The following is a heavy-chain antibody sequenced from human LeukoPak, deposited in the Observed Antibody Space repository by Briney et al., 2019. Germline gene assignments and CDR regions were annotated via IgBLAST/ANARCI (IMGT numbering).Heavy chain of an antibody. CDR1: GFTFSSYA. Sequence: GGSPRLSCAASGFTFSSYAMSWVRQAPGKGLEWVSAISGSGGSTYYADSVKGRFTISRDNSKNTLYLQMNSLRAEDTAVYYCAKDIAAAGTGLGDYWGQGTLVTVSS. V-gene: IGHV3-23*01. CDR2: ISGSGGST. CDR3: AKDIAAAGTGLGDY. D-gene: IGHD6-13*01. J-gene: IGHJ4*02.